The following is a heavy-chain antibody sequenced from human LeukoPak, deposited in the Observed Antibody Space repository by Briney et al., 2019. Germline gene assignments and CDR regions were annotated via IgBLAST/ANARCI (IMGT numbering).Heavy chain of an antibody. J-gene: IGHJ4*02. CDR3: SRSLDY. CDR1: GFPFSDYW. Sequence: SGGSLRLSCAASGFPFSDYWMDWVRQAPGKGMEWVANINQDGRIQYYADSVRGRFIISRNNAKNSLSLQMYSLRAEDTAIYFCSRSLDYLGQGALVTVSS. CDR2: INQDGRIQ. V-gene: IGHV3-7*01.